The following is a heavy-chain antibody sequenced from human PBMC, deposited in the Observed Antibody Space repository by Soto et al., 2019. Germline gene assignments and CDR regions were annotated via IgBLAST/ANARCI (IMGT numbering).Heavy chain of an antibody. CDR2: ISAYNGNT. CDR3: ARVLTGYSSGWYDRWFDP. CDR1: GYTFTSYG. V-gene: IGHV1-18*01. Sequence: ASVKVSCKASGYTFTSYGISWVRQAPGQGLEWMGWISAYNGNTNYAQKLQGRVTMTTDTSTSTAYMELRSLRSDDTAVYYCARVLTGYSSGWYDRWFDPWGQGTLVTVS. D-gene: IGHD6-19*01. J-gene: IGHJ5*02.